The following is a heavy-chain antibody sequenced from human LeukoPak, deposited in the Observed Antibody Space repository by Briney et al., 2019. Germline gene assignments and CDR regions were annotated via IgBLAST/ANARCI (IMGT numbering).Heavy chain of an antibody. CDR3: AKDRREDYYDSSGYPY. J-gene: IGHJ4*02. CDR2: ISGSGGST. CDR1: GFTFSSYA. Sequence: GGSLRLSCAASGFTFSSYAMSWVRQAPGKGLEWVSAISGSGGSTYYADSVKGRFTISRDNSKNTLYLQMNSLRAEDTAVYYCAKDRREDYYDSSGYPYWGQGTLVTVSS. D-gene: IGHD3-22*01. V-gene: IGHV3-23*01.